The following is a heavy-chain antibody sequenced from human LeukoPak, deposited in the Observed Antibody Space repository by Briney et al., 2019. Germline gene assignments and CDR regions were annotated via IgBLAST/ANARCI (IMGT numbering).Heavy chain of an antibody. V-gene: IGHV4-34*01. CDR3: ARDRGPGVGATGYYFHY. CDR1: GGSFSGDF. D-gene: IGHD1-26*01. Sequence: SETLSLTCAVYGGSFSGDFWSWIRQSPGKGLEWIGEINHGGSTTYNPSLKTRVTISVDTSKNQFSLKLSSVTAADTAVYYCARDRGPGVGATGYYFHYWGQGTLVTVSS. J-gene: IGHJ4*02. CDR2: INHGGST.